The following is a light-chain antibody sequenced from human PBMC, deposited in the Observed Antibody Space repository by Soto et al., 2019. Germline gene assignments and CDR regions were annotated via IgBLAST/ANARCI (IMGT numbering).Light chain of an antibody. Sequence: ENVLTQFPGTLSLSPGALATLSFSASQSLSSDSLAWYQQKPGQAPRLLIYGASRRATGIPDRFSGSGSGTDFTLTISRLEPEDLAVYYCQQYDNSVWTFGQGTKVDIK. CDR1: QSLSSDS. CDR3: QQYDNSVWT. J-gene: IGKJ1*01. CDR2: GAS. V-gene: IGKV3-20*01.